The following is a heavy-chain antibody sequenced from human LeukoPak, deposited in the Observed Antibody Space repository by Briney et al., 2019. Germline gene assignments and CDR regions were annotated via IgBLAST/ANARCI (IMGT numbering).Heavy chain of an antibody. CDR1: GFSFSSYS. CDR2: ISYSSSYI. D-gene: IGHD6-13*01. CDR3: ARVLSNYYYMDV. V-gene: IGHV3-21*01. Sequence: GGSLRLSCAASGFSFSSYSMNWVRQAPGKGLEWVSSISYSSSYIYSADSVKGRFTISRDNAKNSLYLQMNSLRAEDTAVYYCARVLSNYYYMDVWGKGTTVTVSS. J-gene: IGHJ6*03.